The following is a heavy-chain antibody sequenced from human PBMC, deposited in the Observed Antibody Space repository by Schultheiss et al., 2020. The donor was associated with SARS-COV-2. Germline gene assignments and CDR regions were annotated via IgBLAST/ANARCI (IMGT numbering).Heavy chain of an antibody. D-gene: IGHD2-15*01. V-gene: IGHV3-48*04. Sequence: GGSLRLSCAASGFTFSSYGMHWVRQAPGKGLEWVSYISSSGSTIYYADSVKGRFTISRDNAKNSLYLQMNSLRAEDTAVYYCARSFYCSGGSCFLYYYYYYGMDVWGQGTTVTVSS. CDR3: ARSFYCSGGSCFLYYYYYYGMDV. J-gene: IGHJ6*02. CDR2: ISSSGSTI. CDR1: GFTFSSYG.